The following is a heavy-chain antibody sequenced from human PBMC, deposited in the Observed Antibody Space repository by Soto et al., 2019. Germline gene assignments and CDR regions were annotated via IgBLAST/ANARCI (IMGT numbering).Heavy chain of an antibody. CDR3: ARLPLGQIAAAGRGSDY. D-gene: IGHD6-13*01. V-gene: IGHV1-2*02. CDR1: GYTFTGYY. CDR2: INPNSGGT. J-gene: IGHJ4*02. Sequence: ASVKVSCKASGYTFTGYYMHWVRQAPGQGLEWMGWINPNSGGTNYAQKFQGRVTMTRDTSISTAYMELSRLRSDDTAVYYCARLPLGQIAAAGRGSDYWGQGTLVTASS.